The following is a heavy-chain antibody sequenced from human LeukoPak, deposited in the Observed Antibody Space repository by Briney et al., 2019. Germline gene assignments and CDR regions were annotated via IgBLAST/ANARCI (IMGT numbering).Heavy chain of an antibody. CDR1: GGTFSSYA. V-gene: IGHV1-69*05. Sequence: GASVKVSCKASGGTFSSYAISWGRQAPGQGLEWMGGIIPIFGTANYAQKFQGRVTITTEESTSTAYLELSSLRSEDTAVYYCARALALDYYYYMDVWGKGTTVTVSS. J-gene: IGHJ6*03. CDR3: ARALALDYYYYMDV. CDR2: IIPIFGTA. D-gene: IGHD6-13*01.